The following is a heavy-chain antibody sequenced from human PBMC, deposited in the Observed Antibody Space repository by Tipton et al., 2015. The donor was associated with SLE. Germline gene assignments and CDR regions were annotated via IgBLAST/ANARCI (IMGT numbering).Heavy chain of an antibody. Sequence: TLSLTCAVSGYSFSSGYHWGWIRQPPGKGLEWIGNIYHRGSTYNNPSLKSRVTISVDTSKNQFSLKLSSVTAADTAVYYCARAGVSYGMDVWGQGTTVTVSS. CDR1: GYSFSSGYH. CDR2: IYHRGST. J-gene: IGHJ6*02. V-gene: IGHV4-38-2*01. CDR3: ARAGVSYGMDV.